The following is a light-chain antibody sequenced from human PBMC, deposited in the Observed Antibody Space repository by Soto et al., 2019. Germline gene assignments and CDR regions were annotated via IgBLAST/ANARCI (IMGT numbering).Light chain of an antibody. J-gene: IGKJ2*01. Sequence: EIVMTQSPATLSVSPGERATLSCRASHSVSGGLAWYQQKPGQAPRLLIYRASIRVTGIPARFSGSGSGTEFTLTISSLQSGDFAVYYCQQNNNWPYTFGQGTKLEIK. CDR1: HSVSGG. CDR3: QQNNNWPYT. V-gene: IGKV3-15*01. CDR2: RAS.